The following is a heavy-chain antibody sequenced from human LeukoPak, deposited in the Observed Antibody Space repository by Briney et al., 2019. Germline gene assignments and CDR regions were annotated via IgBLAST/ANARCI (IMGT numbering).Heavy chain of an antibody. J-gene: IGHJ5*02. CDR3: ARAYQLLDWFDP. CDR2: ISGSGGST. V-gene: IGHV3-23*01. Sequence: RGSLRLSCAASGFTFSSYAMSWVRQAPGKGLEWVSAISGSGGSTYYADSVKGRFTISRDNSKNTLYLQMNSLRAEDTAVYYCARAYQLLDWFDPWGQGTLVTVSS. D-gene: IGHD2-2*01. CDR1: GFTFSSYA.